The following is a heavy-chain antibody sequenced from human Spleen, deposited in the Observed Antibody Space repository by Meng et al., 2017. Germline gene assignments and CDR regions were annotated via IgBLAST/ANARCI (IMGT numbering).Heavy chain of an antibody. V-gene: IGHV3-15*01. CDR2: IKRNSDGGTI. Sequence: GESLKISCVASGLSFTDAWMSWVRQAPGKGLEWVGRIKRNSDGGTIDYAAPVKGRFTISRDNAKNSLYLQMNSLRGEDTALYYCAKGGWFGEPLGDWGQGTLVTVSS. D-gene: IGHD3-10*01. CDR3: AKGGWFGEPLGD. J-gene: IGHJ4*02. CDR1: GLSFTDAW.